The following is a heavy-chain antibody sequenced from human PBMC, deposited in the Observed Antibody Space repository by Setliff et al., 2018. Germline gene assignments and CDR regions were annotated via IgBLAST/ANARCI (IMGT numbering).Heavy chain of an antibody. CDR1: GGTFSDYY. Sequence: PSETLSLTCTAYGGTFSDYYWTWIRQPPGKGLEWIGEINHSGTTNYNPPLKSRVTISVDTSKNQFSLTMSSVTAADAAVYYCARGRNVAARLLDTWGQGSRVTVS. CDR2: INHSGTT. D-gene: IGHD6-6*01. V-gene: IGHV4-34*01. CDR3: ARGRNVAARLLDT. J-gene: IGHJ5*02.